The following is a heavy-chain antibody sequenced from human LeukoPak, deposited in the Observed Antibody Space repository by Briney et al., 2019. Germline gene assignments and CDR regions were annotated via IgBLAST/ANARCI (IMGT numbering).Heavy chain of an antibody. Sequence: GRSLRLSCAASGITFSNYAMSWVRQAPGKGLEWVSTISKSDFSTYYADSVKGRFTISRDNSENTLYLQMNSLRAEDTAVYYCAINVFCGDWGQGTLVTVSS. V-gene: IGHV3-23*01. CDR3: AINVFCGD. D-gene: IGHD3-16*01. J-gene: IGHJ4*02. CDR2: ISKSDFST. CDR1: GITFSNYA.